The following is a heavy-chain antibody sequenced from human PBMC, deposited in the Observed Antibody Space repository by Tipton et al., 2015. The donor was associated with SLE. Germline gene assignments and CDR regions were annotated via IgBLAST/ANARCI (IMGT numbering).Heavy chain of an antibody. CDR1: SFTFSSYW. J-gene: IGHJ4*02. CDR3: ATDYYDSSGYPTFFDY. CDR2: IDPDGSRT. V-gene: IGHV3-74*01. Sequence: SLRLSCTASSFTFSSYWMHWVRQVPGKGLVWVSEIDPDGSRTNYADYVEGRFTISRDDGKNSLYLQMNSLRAEDTAVYYCATDYYDSSGYPTFFDYWGQGTLVTVSS. D-gene: IGHD3-22*01.